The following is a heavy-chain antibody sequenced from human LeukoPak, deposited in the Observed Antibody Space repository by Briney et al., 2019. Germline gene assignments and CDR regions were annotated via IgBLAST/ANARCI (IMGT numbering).Heavy chain of an antibody. CDR2: INHSGST. D-gene: IGHD3-16*02. V-gene: IGHV4-34*01. CDR3: ASWGAYYDYVWGSYRSHYYFDY. J-gene: IGHJ4*02. Sequence: SETLSLTCAVYGGSFSGYYWSWIRQPPGKGLEWIGEINHSGSTNYNPSLKGRVTISVDTSKNQFSLKLSSVTAADTAVYYCASWGAYYDYVWGSYRSHYYFDYWGQGTLVTVSS. CDR1: GGSFSGYY.